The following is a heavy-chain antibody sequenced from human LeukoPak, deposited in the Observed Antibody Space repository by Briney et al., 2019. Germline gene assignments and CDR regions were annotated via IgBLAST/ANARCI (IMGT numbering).Heavy chain of an antibody. CDR1: GGSISSSNW. V-gene: IGHV4-4*02. CDR3: ARALWFGELYDFYYGMDV. Sequence: SETLSLTCAVSGGSISSSNWWRWVRQPPGRGLEWIGEIYHSGSTNYNPSLKSRVTISVDKSKNQFSLKLISVTAADTAVYYCARALWFGELYDFYYGMDVWGQGTTVTVSS. D-gene: IGHD3-10*01. J-gene: IGHJ6*02. CDR2: IYHSGST.